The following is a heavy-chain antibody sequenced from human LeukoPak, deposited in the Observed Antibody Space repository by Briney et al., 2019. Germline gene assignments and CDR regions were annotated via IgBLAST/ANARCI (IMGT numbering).Heavy chain of an antibody. CDR2: IRSKAYGGTT. Sequence: GGSLRLSRTASGFTFGDYAMSWVRQAPGKGLEWVGFIRSKAYGGTTEYAASVKGRFTISRDDSKSIAYLQMNSLKTEDTAVYYCTRIAAAGPRRRNYWGQGTLVTVSS. CDR1: GFTFGDYA. V-gene: IGHV3-49*04. D-gene: IGHD6-13*01. CDR3: TRIAAAGPRRRNY. J-gene: IGHJ4*02.